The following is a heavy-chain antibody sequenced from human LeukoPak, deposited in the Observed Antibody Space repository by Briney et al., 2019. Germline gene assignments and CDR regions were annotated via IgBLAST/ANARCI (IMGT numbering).Heavy chain of an antibody. V-gene: IGHV3-23*01. J-gene: IGHJ4*02. CDR2: ITGSGGTT. D-gene: IGHD3-16*02. Sequence: PGGSLRLSCAASGFTFSSYVMSWVRQAPGKGLEWVSAITGSGGTTYYADFVKGRFTISRDNSKNTLYLQMNSLRVEDTAVYHCAKGGYSSWGQGTRVTVSS. CDR1: GFTFSSYV. CDR3: AKGGYSS.